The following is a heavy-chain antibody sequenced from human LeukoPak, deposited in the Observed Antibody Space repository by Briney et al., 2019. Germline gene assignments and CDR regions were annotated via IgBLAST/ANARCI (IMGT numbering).Heavy chain of an antibody. Sequence: GESLKISCKGSGYSFTKYWIAWVRQMPGKGLEWMGIIYPDDSDTRYSPSFQGQVTISVDNSISTAYVQWSSLKASDTAMYYCARYWDSGTYCGYWGQGTQVTVSS. CDR3: ARYWDSGTYCGY. D-gene: IGHD1-26*01. V-gene: IGHV5-51*01. CDR1: GYSFTKYW. CDR2: IYPDDSDT. J-gene: IGHJ4*02.